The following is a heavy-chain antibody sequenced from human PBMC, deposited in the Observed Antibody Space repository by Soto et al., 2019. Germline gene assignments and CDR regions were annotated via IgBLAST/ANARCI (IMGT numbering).Heavy chain of an antibody. D-gene: IGHD1-26*01. J-gene: IGHJ4*02. CDR3: ASGKSGSYDF. Sequence: GSLRLSCAASEFTFSSYALNWVRQAPGKGLEWVSSISGGGTYIYYADSVKGRFTTSRDNAKNSLYLQMNSLRADDTAVYYCASGKSGSYDFWGQGTLVTVSS. V-gene: IGHV3-21*01. CDR1: EFTFSSYA. CDR2: ISGGGTYI.